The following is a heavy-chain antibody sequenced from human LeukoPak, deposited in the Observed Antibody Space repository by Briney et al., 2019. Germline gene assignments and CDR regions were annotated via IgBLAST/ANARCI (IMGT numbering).Heavy chain of an antibody. J-gene: IGHJ3*02. CDR1: GFTFSSYA. CDR2: ISGSGGST. D-gene: IGHD3-10*01. CDR3: AKDYYGSGRYPSGAFDI. Sequence: SGGSLRLSCAASGFTFSSYAMSWVRQAPGKGLEWVSAISGSGGSTYYADSVKRRFTISRDNSKNTLYLQMNSLRAEDTAVYYCAKDYYGSGRYPSGAFDIWGQGTMVTVSS. V-gene: IGHV3-23*01.